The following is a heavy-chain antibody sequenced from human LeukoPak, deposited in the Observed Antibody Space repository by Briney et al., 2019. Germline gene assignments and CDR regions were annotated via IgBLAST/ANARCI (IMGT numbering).Heavy chain of an antibody. CDR1: GGSISSYY. D-gene: IGHD2-15*01. CDR3: ARHPCSSGSCKGGFDY. J-gene: IGHJ4*02. CDR2: IYYSGST. Sequence: SETLSLTCIVSGGSISSYYWSWIRQPPGKGLEWIGYIYYSGSTNYNPSLKSRVTISVDTSKNQFSLKLSSVTAADTAVHYCARHPCSSGSCKGGFDYWGQGTLVTVSS. V-gene: IGHV4-59*01.